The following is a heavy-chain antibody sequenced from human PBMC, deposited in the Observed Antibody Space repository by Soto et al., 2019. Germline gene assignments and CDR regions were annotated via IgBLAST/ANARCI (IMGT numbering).Heavy chain of an antibody. J-gene: IGHJ4*02. CDR2: VSTSSSLI. V-gene: IGHV3-48*02. Sequence: GSLRLSCAASGFTFSSFSMNWVRQAPGKGLEWVSYVSTSSSLINYADSVKGRFAISRDNAKNSLYLQMNSLKDEDTAVYYCAIFRGDIVLWGRGTLVTVSS. D-gene: IGHD2-8*01. CDR1: GFTFSSFS. CDR3: AIFRGDIVL.